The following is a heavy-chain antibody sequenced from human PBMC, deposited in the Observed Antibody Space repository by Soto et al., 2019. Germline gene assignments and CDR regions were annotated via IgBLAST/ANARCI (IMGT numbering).Heavy chain of an antibody. V-gene: IGHV3-48*02. D-gene: IGHD3-9*01. CDR2: ISSSSSTI. Sequence: GGSLRLSCAASGFTFSSYSMNWVRQAPGKGLEWVSYISSSSSTIYYADSVKGRFTISRDNAKNSLYLQMNSLRDEDTAVYYCSGDWYYDIVTYYYGMDVWGQGTTVTVSS. CDR1: GFTFSSYS. J-gene: IGHJ6*02. CDR3: SGDWYYDIVTYYYGMDV.